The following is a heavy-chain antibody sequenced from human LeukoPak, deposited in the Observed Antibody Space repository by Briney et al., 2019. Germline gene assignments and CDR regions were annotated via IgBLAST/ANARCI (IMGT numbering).Heavy chain of an antibody. J-gene: IGHJ4*02. D-gene: IGHD3-22*01. CDR2: IYSGGST. V-gene: IGHV3-53*01. CDR3: ATFHYYDSSGYPYYFDY. CDR1: GFTVSSNY. Sequence: GGSLRLSCAASGFTVSSNYMSWVRQAPGKGLEWVSVIYSGGSTYYADSVKGRFTISRDNSKSTLYLQMNSLRAEDTAVYYCATFHYYDSSGYPYYFDYWGQGTLVTVSS.